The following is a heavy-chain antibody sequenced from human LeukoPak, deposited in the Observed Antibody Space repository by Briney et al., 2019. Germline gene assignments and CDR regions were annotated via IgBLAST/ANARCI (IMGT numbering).Heavy chain of an antibody. V-gene: IGHV3-30*04. CDR2: ISYDGSNK. CDR1: GFTFSSYA. CDR3: ASHDHNGQE. J-gene: IGHJ4*02. Sequence: GGSLRLSCAASGFTFSSYAMHWVRQAPGKGLEWVAAISYDGSNKYYADSVKGRFTISRDNSKNTLYLQMNSLRAEDTAVYYCASHDHNGQEWGQGTLVTVSS. D-gene: IGHD1-1*01.